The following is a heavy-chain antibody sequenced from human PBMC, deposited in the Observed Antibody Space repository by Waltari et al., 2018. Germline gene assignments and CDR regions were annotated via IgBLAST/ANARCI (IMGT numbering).Heavy chain of an antibody. V-gene: IGHV3-53*01. Sequence: SVIYSGGNTYYADSVTGRFTISRDNSKNTLYLQMNSLRADDTAVYYCARDPGGRYYFDYWGQGSLVTVSS. D-gene: IGHD1-26*01. CDR2: IYSGGNT. CDR3: ARDPGGRYYFDY. J-gene: IGHJ4*02.